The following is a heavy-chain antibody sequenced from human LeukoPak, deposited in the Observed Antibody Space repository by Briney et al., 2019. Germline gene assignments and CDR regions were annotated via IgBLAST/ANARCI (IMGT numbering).Heavy chain of an antibody. J-gene: IGHJ3*02. V-gene: IGHV3-7*01. CDR2: IKQDGSEK. D-gene: IGHD2-8*01. CDR3: AREEWDAFDI. Sequence: QSGGSLRLSCAASGFTLSNYWIHWVRQAPGKGLEWVANIKQDGSEKYYVDSVKGRFTISRDNSKNTLYLQMNSLRAEDTAVYYCAREEWDAFDIWGQGTMVTVSS. CDR1: GFTLSNYW.